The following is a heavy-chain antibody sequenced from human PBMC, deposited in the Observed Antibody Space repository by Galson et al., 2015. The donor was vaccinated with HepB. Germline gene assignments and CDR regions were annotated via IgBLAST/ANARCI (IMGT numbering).Heavy chain of an antibody. CDR2: FDPEDGET. D-gene: IGHD1-26*01. CDR1: GYTLTELS. J-gene: IGHJ4*02. V-gene: IGHV1-24*01. Sequence: CKVSGYTLTELSMHWVRQAPGKGLEWMGGFDPEDGETIYAQKFQGRVTMTEDTSTDTAYMELSSLRSEDTAVYYCATRSGEGGSYYLDYFDYWGQGTLVTVSS. CDR3: ATRSGEGGSYYLDYFDY.